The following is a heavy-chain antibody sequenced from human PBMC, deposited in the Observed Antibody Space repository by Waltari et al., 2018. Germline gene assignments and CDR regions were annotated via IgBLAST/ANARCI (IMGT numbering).Heavy chain of an antibody. CDR2: INPSGGRT. J-gene: IGHJ4*02. Sequence: QVQLVQSGAEVKKPGASVKVSCKASGYTFTSYYMHWVRQAPGQGLEWMGRINPSGGRTSYAQKFQGRVTMTRDTSTSTVYMELSSLRSEDTAVYYCARGAFYDYVWGSYDYWGQGTLVTVSS. CDR1: GYTFTSYY. D-gene: IGHD3-16*01. CDR3: ARGAFYDYVWGSYDY. V-gene: IGHV1-46*01.